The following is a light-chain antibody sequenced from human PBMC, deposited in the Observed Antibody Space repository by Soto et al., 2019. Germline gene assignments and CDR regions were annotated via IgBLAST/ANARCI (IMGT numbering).Light chain of an antibody. CDR1: QSVLYSSNDKNY. J-gene: IGKJ3*01. CDR3: QQYYTTPFT. CDR2: WAS. V-gene: IGKV4-1*01. Sequence: DIVMTQSPDSLAVSLGERASINCRSNQSVLYSSNDKNYLAWYQQKPGQSPKLLIYWASSRESGVPARFSGSGSGKEFTLTISSLQAEDVAVYYCQQYYTTPFTFGPGTIVEIK.